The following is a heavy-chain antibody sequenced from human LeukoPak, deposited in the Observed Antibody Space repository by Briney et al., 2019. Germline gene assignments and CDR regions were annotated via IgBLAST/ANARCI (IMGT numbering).Heavy chain of an antibody. J-gene: IGHJ4*02. V-gene: IGHV1-46*01. CDR3: ARDLSTAAGNYYFDS. D-gene: IGHD6-13*01. CDR2: INPSGGST. Sequence: ASVKVSCKASGYTFSTYYIHWVRQAPGQELEWMGIINPSGGSTSYAQKFQGRVTMTRDMSASTVYMELSSLRSEDTAVYYCARDLSTAAGNYYFDSWGQGALVTVSS. CDR1: GYTFSTYY.